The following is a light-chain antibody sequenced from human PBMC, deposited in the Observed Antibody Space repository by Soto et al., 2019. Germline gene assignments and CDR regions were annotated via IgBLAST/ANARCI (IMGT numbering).Light chain of an antibody. CDR3: QHGWT. J-gene: IGKJ1*01. CDR1: QSISSW. CDR2: KAS. V-gene: IGKV1-5*03. Sequence: DLQMTQSPSTLSASVGDRVTITCRASQSISSWLAWYQQKPGKAPKLLIYKASSLESGVPSRFSGSGSGTEFTLTISSLQPDDFATYYCQHGWTFGQGTKVEIK.